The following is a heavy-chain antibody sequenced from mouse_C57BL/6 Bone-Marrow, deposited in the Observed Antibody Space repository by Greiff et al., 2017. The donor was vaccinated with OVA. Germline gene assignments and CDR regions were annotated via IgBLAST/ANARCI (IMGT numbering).Heavy chain of an antibody. CDR2: IDPETGGT. Sequence: QVQLQQSGAELVRPGASVTLSCKASGFTFTDYDMHWVKQTPVHGLEWIGAIDPETGGTAYNQKFKGKAILTADKSSSTAYMELRSLTSEDSDVYDCTRGGLYAMDYWGQGTSVTVSS. V-gene: IGHV1-15*01. CDR1: GFTFTDYD. J-gene: IGHJ4*01. CDR3: TRGGLYAMDY.